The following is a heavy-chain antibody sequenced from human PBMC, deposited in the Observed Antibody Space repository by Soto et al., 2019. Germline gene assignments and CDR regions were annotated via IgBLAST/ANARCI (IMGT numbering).Heavy chain of an antibody. CDR1: GVTFSTYS. V-gene: IGHV3-48*01. Sequence: PGGSLRLSCAASGVTFSTYSMNWVRQAPGKGLEWVSYISSSGSSIYYADSVKGRFTISRDNAKNSLYLQMNSLRGEDTAAYYCARDPGTTRFDYWGQGTLVTVSS. J-gene: IGHJ4*02. D-gene: IGHD1-1*01. CDR2: ISSSGSSI. CDR3: ARDPGTTRFDY.